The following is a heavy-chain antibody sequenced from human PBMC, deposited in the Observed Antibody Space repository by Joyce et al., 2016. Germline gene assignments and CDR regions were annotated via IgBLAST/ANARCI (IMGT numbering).Heavy chain of an antibody. CDR3: SRGDPSTTNRFDP. CDR1: GSTLTDPY. CDR2: CRDKASRYTT. D-gene: IGHD2-8*01. J-gene: IGHJ5*02. V-gene: IGHV3-72*01. Sequence: EMQLVESGGGLVQPGGSLRLSCAASGSTLTDPYVDWVRQAPGKGLEWIGRCRDKASRYTTEYAASVKGRFTISRDDADNSVYLQMNSLKIEDTAVYYCSRGDPSTTNRFDPWGQGTLVFVSS.